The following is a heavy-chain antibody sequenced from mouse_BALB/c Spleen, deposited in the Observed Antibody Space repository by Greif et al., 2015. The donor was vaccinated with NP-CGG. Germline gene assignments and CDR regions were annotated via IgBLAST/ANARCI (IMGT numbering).Heavy chain of an antibody. V-gene: IGHV1S130*01. CDR3: ARGEYGNSFAY. D-gene: IGHD2-10*02. Sequence: VKLMESGSVLVRPGASVKLSCKASGYTFTSSWMHWAKQRPGQGLEWIGEIHPNSGNTNYNEKFKGKATLTVDTSSSTAYVDLSSLTSEDSAVYYCARGEYGNSFAYWGQGTLVTVSA. CDR2: IHPNSGNT. J-gene: IGHJ3*01. CDR1: GYTFTSSW.